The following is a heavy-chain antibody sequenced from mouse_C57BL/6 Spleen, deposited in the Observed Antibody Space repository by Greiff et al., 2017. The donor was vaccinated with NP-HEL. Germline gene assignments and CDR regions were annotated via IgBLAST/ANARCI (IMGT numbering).Heavy chain of an antibody. CDR3: ARQGLAMDY. D-gene: IGHD3-1*01. CDR1: GYSITSGYY. V-gene: IGHV3-6*01. J-gene: IGHJ4*01. Sequence: VQLKESGPGLVKPSQSLSLTCSVTGYSITSGYYWNWIRQFPGNKLEWMGYISYDGSNNYNPSLKNRISITRDTSKNQFFLKLNSVTTEDTATYYCARQGLAMDYWGQGTSVTVSS. CDR2: ISYDGSN.